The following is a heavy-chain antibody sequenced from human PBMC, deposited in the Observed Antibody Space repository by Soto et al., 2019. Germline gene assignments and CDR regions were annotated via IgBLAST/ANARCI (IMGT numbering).Heavy chain of an antibody. Sequence: EVQLVESGGGLVKPGGSLRLSCAASGFAFSSYSMNWVRQAPGKGLEWVSSISSSSSYIYSADSVKGRFTIARDNAKNSLYLQMNSLRAEDTAVYYCACAPGDSWIQPENDYWGQGTLVTVSS. D-gene: IGHD5-18*01. CDR2: ISSSSSYI. J-gene: IGHJ4*02. CDR1: GFAFSSYS. CDR3: ACAPGDSWIQPENDY. V-gene: IGHV3-21*01.